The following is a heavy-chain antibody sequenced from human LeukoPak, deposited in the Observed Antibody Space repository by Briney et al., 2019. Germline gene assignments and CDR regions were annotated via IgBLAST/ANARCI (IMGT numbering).Heavy chain of an antibody. CDR2: IYHSGST. CDR3: ARMYSSGWYYGY. J-gene: IGHJ4*02. V-gene: IGHV4-38-2*01. D-gene: IGHD6-19*01. CDR1: GYSISSGYY. Sequence: PSETLSLTCAVSGYSISSGYYWAWIRPPPAKGLEWIGSIYHSGSTYYNPSLKSRVTISVDTSKNQFSLKLSSVTAADMAVYYCARMYSSGWYYGYWGQGTLVTVSS.